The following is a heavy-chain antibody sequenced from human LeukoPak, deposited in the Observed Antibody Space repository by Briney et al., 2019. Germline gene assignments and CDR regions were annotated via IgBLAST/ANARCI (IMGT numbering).Heavy chain of an antibody. J-gene: IGHJ4*02. CDR3: AKDVLSGTYYYFDQ. CDR2: ISGSGGST. Sequence: GGSLRLSCAASGFTFSTYAMSWVRQAPGKGLEWVSVISGSGGSTYYADSVKGRFTISRDNSKNTLYLQMNSLRAEDTAVYYCAKDVLSGTYYYFDQWGQGTLVTVSS. CDR1: GFTFSTYA. D-gene: IGHD1-26*01. V-gene: IGHV3-23*01.